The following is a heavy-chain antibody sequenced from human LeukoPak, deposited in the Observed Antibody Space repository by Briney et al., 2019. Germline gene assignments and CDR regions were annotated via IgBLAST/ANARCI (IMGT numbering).Heavy chain of an antibody. CDR3: ARSSGYYGNNWFDP. D-gene: IGHD3-22*01. V-gene: IGHV4-31*03. Sequence: SETLSLTCTVSGGSISSGGYYWSWIRQHPGKGLEWIGYIYYSGSTYYNPSLKSRVTISVDTSKNQFSLKLSSVTAADTAVYYCARSSGYYGNNWFDPWGQGTLVTVSS. CDR2: IYYSGST. J-gene: IGHJ5*02. CDR1: GGSISSGGYY.